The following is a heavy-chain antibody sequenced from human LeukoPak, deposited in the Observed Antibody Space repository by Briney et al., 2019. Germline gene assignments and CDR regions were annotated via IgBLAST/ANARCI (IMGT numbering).Heavy chain of an antibody. CDR1: GFTFSSYG. V-gene: IGHV3-33*01. CDR2: IWYDGSNK. J-gene: IGHJ4*02. CDR3: ARPLPKAPTSYFDY. Sequence: GGSLRLSCAASGFTFSSYGMHWVRQAPGKGLECVAVIWYDGSNKYYADSVKGRFTISRDNSKNTLYLQMNSLRAEDTAVYYCARPLPKAPTSYFDYWGQGTLVTVSS.